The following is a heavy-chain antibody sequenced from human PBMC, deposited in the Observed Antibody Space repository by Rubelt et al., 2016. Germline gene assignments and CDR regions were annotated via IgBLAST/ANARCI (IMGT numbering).Heavy chain of an antibody. D-gene: IGHD3-22*01. CDR2: IKQDGSEQ. Sequence: VQLVESGGGLVKPGGSLRLSCAASGSTFSSYWMSWVRQAPGEGLEWVANIKQDGSEQYYVDSVKGRFTTSRDNAKNPLYLQMNSLRAEDTAVYYWARHSSGYYYCTDYWGQGTLVTVSS. CDR1: GSTFSSYW. J-gene: IGHJ4*02. V-gene: IGHV3-7*05. CDR3: ARHSSGYYYCTDY.